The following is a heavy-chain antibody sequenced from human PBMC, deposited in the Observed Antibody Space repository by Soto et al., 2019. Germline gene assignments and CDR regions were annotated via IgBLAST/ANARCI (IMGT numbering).Heavy chain of an antibody. CDR1: GYTFTSYG. CDR3: ARVYSGYDYIWGYYYYYMDV. CDR2: ISAYNGNT. D-gene: IGHD5-12*01. V-gene: IGHV1-18*01. J-gene: IGHJ6*03. Sequence: GASVKVSCKASGYTFTSYGISWVRQAPGQGLEWMGWISAYNGNTNYAQKFQGRVTMTRNTPISTAYMELSSLRSEDTAVYYCARVYSGYDYIWGYYYYYMDVWGKGTTVTVSS.